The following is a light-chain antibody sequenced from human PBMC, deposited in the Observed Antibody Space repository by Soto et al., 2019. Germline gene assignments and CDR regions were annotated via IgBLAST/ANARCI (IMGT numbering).Light chain of an antibody. CDR1: QSVRNY. Sequence: EIVLTQSPDTLSLSLGERATLSCRASQSVRNYLAWYQQKPGQAPRLLIFDTSKRATGIPARFSGSGSGTDFTLPISSLEPEDFAVYYCQQRSNWLSFGGGTKLEIK. V-gene: IGKV3-11*01. CDR2: DTS. J-gene: IGKJ4*01. CDR3: QQRSNWLS.